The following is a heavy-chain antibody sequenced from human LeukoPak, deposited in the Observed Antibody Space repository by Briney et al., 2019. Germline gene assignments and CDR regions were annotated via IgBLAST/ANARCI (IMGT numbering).Heavy chain of an antibody. CDR1: GGSISSYY. J-gene: IGHJ4*02. V-gene: IGHV4-59*12. CDR3: ARDLGFYYDSSGYANLDY. Sequence: SETLSLTCTVSGGSISSYYWSWIRQPPGKGLEWIGYIYYSGSTNYNPSLKSRVTISVDTSKNQFSLKLSSVTAADTAVYYCARDLGFYYDSSGYANLDYWGQGTLVTVSS. D-gene: IGHD3-22*01. CDR2: IYYSGST.